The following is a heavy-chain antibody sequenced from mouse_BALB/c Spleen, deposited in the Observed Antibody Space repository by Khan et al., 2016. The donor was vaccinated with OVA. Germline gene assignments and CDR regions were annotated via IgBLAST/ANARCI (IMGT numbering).Heavy chain of an antibody. D-gene: IGHD2-10*01. Sequence: VQLVESGPELKKPGETVKISCKASGHTFTNFGMNWVKQAPGKGLKWMGWINTYTGEPTYADDFNGRFAFSLEASASTAYLQINNLTNGDTATYFCARPPYFSYAMDNWGQGTSVTVSS. CDR2: INTYTGEP. CDR1: GHTFTNFG. CDR3: ARPPYFSYAMDN. V-gene: IGHV9-3-1*01. J-gene: IGHJ4*01.